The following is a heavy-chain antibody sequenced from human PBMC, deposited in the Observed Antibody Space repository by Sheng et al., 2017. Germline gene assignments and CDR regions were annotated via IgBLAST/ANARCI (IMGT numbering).Heavy chain of an antibody. CDR1: GGSISSSNYY. J-gene: IGHJ4*02. CDR2: FYYSGST. CDR3: ARYYYDSSGFL. Sequence: QLQLQESGPGLVKPSETLSLTCTVSGGSISSSNYYWGWIRQPPGKGLEWIGSFYYSGSTYYNPSLKSRVTISVDTSKNRFSLKLSSVTAADTAVYYCARYYYDSSGFLWGQGNPGHRLV. D-gene: IGHD3-22*01. V-gene: IGHV4-39*07.